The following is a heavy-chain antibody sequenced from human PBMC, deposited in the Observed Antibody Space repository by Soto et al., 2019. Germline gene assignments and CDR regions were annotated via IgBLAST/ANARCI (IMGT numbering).Heavy chain of an antibody. D-gene: IGHD3-22*01. CDR2: ISGSGGST. Sequence: GGSLRLSCAASGFTFSSYAMSWVRQAPGKGLEWVSAISGSGGSTYYADSVKGRFTISRDNSKNTLYLQMNSLRAEDTAVYYCAKDPNASDYYDSSGPLNDYWGQGTLVTVSS. V-gene: IGHV3-23*01. J-gene: IGHJ4*02. CDR3: AKDPNASDYYDSSGPLNDY. CDR1: GFTFSSYA.